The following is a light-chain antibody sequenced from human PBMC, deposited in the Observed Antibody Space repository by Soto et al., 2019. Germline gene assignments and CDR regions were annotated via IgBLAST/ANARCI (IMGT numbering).Light chain of an antibody. J-gene: IGKJ4*01. Sequence: EIVMTQSPATLSVSPGERATLSCRASQSFSSNLAWYQQKPGQAPRLLIYGASTRATGIPARFSGSGSGTEFTLTTSRLQSEDFAVYYCQQYNTWPPVTFGGGTKVDIK. CDR2: GAS. CDR1: QSFSSN. V-gene: IGKV3-15*01. CDR3: QQYNTWPPVT.